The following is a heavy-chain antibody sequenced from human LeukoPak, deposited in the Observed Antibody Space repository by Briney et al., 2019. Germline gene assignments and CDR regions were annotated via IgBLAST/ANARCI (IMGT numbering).Heavy chain of an antibody. CDR3: ARARCSSTSCSYYFDY. J-gene: IGHJ4*02. V-gene: IGHV3-21*01. CDR1: GLTFSSYS. CDR2: ISSRSSQI. D-gene: IGHD2-2*01. Sequence: GGSLRLSCAASGLTFSSYSMNWVRQAPGKGLEWVSSISSRSSQIYQADSVKGRFTISRDTAKNSLYLQMNSLRAEDTAVYFCARARCSSTSCSYYFDYWGQGTLVTVSS.